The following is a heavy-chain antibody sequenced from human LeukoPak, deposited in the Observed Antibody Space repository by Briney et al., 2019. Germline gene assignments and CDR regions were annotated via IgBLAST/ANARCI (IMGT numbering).Heavy chain of an antibody. J-gene: IGHJ6*02. D-gene: IGHD1-1*01. CDR3: AGLDWNTVFYYGMDV. CDR2: IYYSGST. CDR1: GGSISSSSYY. V-gene: IGHV4-39*01. Sequence: SETLSLTCTVSGGSISSSSYYWGWIRQPPGKGLEWIGSIYYSGSTYYNPSLKSRVTISVDTSKNQFSLKLSSVTAADTAVYYCAGLDWNTVFYYGMDVWGQGTTVTVSS.